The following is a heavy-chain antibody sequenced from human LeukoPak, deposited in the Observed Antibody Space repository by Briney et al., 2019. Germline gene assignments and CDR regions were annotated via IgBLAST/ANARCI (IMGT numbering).Heavy chain of an antibody. CDR3: ARDPPYCSSNSCYMDY. D-gene: IGHD2-2*02. Sequence: PGGSLRLSCAASGFTFSSYSMNWVRQAPGKGLEWVSSISSSSSYIYYADSMNGRFTISRDNAKNSLYLQMNSLRAEDTAVYYCARDPPYCSSNSCYMDYWGQGTLVTVSS. V-gene: IGHV3-21*01. J-gene: IGHJ4*02. CDR2: ISSSSSYI. CDR1: GFTFSSYS.